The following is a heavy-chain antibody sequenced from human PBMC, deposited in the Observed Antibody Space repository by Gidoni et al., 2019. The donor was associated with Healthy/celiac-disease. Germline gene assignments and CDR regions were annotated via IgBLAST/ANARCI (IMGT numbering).Heavy chain of an antibody. V-gene: IGHV3-21*01. CDR3: ARDSGMATTYYYYYGMDV. Sequence: EVQLVESGGGLVKPGGSLRLSCAASGFTFSSYSMNWVRQAPGKGLEWVSSISSSSSYIYYADSVKGRFTISRDNAKNSLYLQMNSLRAEDTAVYYCARDSGMATTYYYYYGMDVWGQGTTVTVSS. CDR2: ISSSSSYI. D-gene: IGHD3-10*01. CDR1: GFTFSSYS. J-gene: IGHJ6*02.